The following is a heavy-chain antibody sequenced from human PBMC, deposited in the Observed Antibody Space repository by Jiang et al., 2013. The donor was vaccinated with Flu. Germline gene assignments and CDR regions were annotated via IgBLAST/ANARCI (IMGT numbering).Heavy chain of an antibody. Sequence: QLLESGGGLVQAGGSLRLSCAAPAFSINNNFMSWVRQAPGRGLEWVSVLYRGGITYYADSVMGRFTISRDTSHDTLYLQMDSLRAEDTAVYYCTGTRGPDGVYLDYWGQGTLVTVSS. V-gene: IGHV3-66*01. D-gene: IGHD2/OR15-2a*01. CDR1: AFSINNNF. CDR2: LYRGGIT. CDR3: TGTRGPDGVYLDY. J-gene: IGHJ4*02.